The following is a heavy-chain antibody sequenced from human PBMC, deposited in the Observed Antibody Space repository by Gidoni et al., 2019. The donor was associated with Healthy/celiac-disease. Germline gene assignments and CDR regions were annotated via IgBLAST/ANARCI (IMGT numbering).Heavy chain of an antibody. CDR2: ISGSGGST. CDR1: GFTFSSYA. D-gene: IGHD2-15*01. Sequence: EVQLLESGGGLVQPGGSLRLSCAASGFTFSSYAMSWIRQAPGKGLEWVSAISGSGGSTNFADSVKGRFTISRDNSKNTLYLQMNSLRAEDTAVYYCAKVDHEDSWVENFDYWGQGTLVTVSS. CDR3: AKVDHEDSWVENFDY. V-gene: IGHV3-23*01. J-gene: IGHJ4*02.